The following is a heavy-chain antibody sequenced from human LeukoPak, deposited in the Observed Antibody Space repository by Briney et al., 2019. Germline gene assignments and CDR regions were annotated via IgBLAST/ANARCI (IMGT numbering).Heavy chain of an antibody. J-gene: IGHJ5*02. D-gene: IGHD6-19*01. CDR2: IYASGNT. CDR1: GGSVDAHN. Sequence: SETLSLTCAVSGGSVDAHNWGWIRQPAGTGLEWIGRIYASGNTNYNPSLRGRVTMSVDTSKNQFSLKLSSVTAADTAVYYCAKFEGGRYNWFDRWGQGTLVTVSS. CDR3: AKFEGGRYNWFDR. V-gene: IGHV4-4*07.